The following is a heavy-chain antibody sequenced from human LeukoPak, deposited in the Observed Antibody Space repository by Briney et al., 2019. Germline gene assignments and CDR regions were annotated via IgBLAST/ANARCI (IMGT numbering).Heavy chain of an antibody. CDR1: GYTFTGYY. J-gene: IGHJ5*02. CDR2: INPNSGGT. CDR3: ARDQIAVAGRFDP. Sequence: ASVKVSCKASGYTFTGYYMHWVRQAPGQGLEWMGWINPNSGGTNYAQKFQGRVTMTRDTSISTAYMELSRLRSDDTAVYYCARDQIAVAGRFDPWGQGTLVTVSS. V-gene: IGHV1-2*02. D-gene: IGHD6-19*01.